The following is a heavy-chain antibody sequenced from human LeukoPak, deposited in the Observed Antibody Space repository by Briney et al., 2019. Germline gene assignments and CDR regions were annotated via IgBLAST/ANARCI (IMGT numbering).Heavy chain of an antibody. CDR3: ARVSGSGWFDC. V-gene: IGHV4-61*01. Sequence: MASETLSLTCTVSGGSVSSGSYFWSWIRQPPGRGLEWIGYVYFSGSTKYNPSLESRVTMSVDTSKNQFSLKLSSATAADTAVYYCARVSGSGWFDCWGQGTLVTVSS. CDR1: GGSVSSGSYF. D-gene: IGHD6-19*01. J-gene: IGHJ4*02. CDR2: VYFSGST.